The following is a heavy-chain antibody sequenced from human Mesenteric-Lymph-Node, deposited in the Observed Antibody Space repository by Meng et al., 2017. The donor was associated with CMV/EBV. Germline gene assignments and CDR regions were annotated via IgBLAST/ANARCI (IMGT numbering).Heavy chain of an antibody. CDR3: VRSVYRLGIIY. CDR1: GYTFTSYA. CDR2: INTNAGNP. J-gene: IGHJ4*02. V-gene: IGHV7-4-1*02. Sequence: SCKASGYTFTSYAMNWVRQAPGQGLEWMGWINTNAGNPTYAQGFTGRFVFSLDTSVSTAYLQISSLKADDAAVYYCVRSVYRLGIIYWGQGTLVTVSS. D-gene: IGHD7-27*01.